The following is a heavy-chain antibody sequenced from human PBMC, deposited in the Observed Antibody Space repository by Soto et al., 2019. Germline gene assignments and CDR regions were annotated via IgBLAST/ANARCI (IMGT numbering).Heavy chain of an antibody. CDR1: GFSLSTSGVG. J-gene: IGHJ6*02. CDR3: AREPDYPTTYGIDV. CDR2: IYWDDDK. V-gene: IGHV2-5*02. Sequence: QITLKESGPALVKPTQPLTQTCTFSGFSLSTSGVGVGWIRQPPGKALEWLVIIYWDDDKRYRPSLKTRLTITKDTSKYQVVLTMTNVDPVDTATYYCAREPDYPTTYGIDVWGQGTTVTVS. D-gene: IGHD4-17*01.